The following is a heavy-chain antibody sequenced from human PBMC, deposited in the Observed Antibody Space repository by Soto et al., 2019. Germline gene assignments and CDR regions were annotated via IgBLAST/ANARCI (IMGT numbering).Heavy chain of an antibody. Sequence: GGSLRLSCAASGFTFSSFAMSWVRQAPGKGLVWVSRINSGGSSTSYADSVKGRFTISRDNAKNTLYLQMNSLRAEDTAVYYCAREGHDILTGYYAAFDIWGQGTMVTVSS. D-gene: IGHD3-9*01. J-gene: IGHJ3*02. CDR1: GFTFSSFA. V-gene: IGHV3-74*01. CDR3: AREGHDILTGYYAAFDI. CDR2: INSGGSST.